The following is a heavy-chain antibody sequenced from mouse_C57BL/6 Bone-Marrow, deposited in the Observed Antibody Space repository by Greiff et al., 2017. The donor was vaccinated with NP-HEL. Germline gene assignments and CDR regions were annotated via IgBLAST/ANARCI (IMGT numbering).Heavy chain of an antibody. J-gene: IGHJ2*01. CDR3: TGSSPHYYFDY. CDR1: GFTFSNYW. D-gene: IGHD1-1*01. CDR2: IRLKSDNYAT. V-gene: IGHV6-3*01. Sequence: EVQLQESGGGLVQPGGSMKLSCVASGFTFSNYWMNWVRQSPEKGLEWVAQIRLKSDNYATHYAESVKGRFTISRDDSKSSVYLQMNNLRAEDTGIYYCTGSSPHYYFDYWGQGTTLTVSS.